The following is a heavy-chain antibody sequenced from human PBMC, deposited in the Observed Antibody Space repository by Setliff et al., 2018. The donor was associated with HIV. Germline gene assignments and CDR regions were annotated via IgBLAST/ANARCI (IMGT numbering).Heavy chain of an antibody. Sequence: SETLSLTCTVSGGSISSGSYYWSWIRQPAGKGLEWIGYIHVSGSTYFNPSLSSRVTISIDTSNNQFSLRLSSVTAADTAVYYCARTGYAFDVWGLGTMVTVS. J-gene: IGHJ3*01. CDR2: IHVSGST. CDR1: GGSISSGSYY. V-gene: IGHV4-61*09. CDR3: ARTGYAFDV.